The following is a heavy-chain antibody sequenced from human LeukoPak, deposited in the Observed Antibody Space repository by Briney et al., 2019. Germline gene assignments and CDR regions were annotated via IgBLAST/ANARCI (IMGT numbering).Heavy chain of an antibody. Sequence: SETLSLTCAVYGGSFSGYYWSWIRQPPGKGLEWIGEINHSGSTNYNPSLKSRVTISVDTSRNQFSLNLSSVTAADTAVYYCARDACSGGSCYFDYWGQGILVTVSS. D-gene: IGHD2-15*01. CDR1: GGSFSGYY. CDR3: ARDACSGGSCYFDY. CDR2: INHSGST. V-gene: IGHV4-34*01. J-gene: IGHJ4*02.